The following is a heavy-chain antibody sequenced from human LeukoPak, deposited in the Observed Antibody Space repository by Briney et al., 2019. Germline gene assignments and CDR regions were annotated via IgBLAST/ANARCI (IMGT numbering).Heavy chain of an antibody. D-gene: IGHD6-19*01. Sequence: ASVKVSCKASGYTFTNYGITWVRQAPGQGLEWMGWISPYNGNTKYAQKVQGRVTMTTDTSTSTAYMELRSLRSDDTAVYYCARGGSSGPGGWFDPWDQGTLVTVSS. V-gene: IGHV1-18*01. CDR3: ARGGSSGPGGWFDP. CDR2: ISPYNGNT. CDR1: GYTFTNYG. J-gene: IGHJ5*02.